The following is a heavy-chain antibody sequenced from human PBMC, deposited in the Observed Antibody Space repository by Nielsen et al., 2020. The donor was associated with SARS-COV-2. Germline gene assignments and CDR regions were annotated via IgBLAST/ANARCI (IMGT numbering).Heavy chain of an antibody. CDR1: GYTFTSYD. CDR2: MNPNSGNT. Sequence: ASVKVSCKASGYTFTSYDINWVRQATGQGLEWMGWMNPNSGNTGYAQKFQGRVTMTRNTSISTAYMELSSLRSEDTAVYYCVSHYYDSSGFLWAPDYWGQGTLVTVSS. D-gene: IGHD3-22*01. J-gene: IGHJ4*02. CDR3: VSHYYDSSGFLWAPDY. V-gene: IGHV1-8*01.